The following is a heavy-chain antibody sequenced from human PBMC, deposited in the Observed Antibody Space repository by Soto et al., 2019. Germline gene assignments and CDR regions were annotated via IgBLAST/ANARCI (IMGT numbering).Heavy chain of an antibody. Sequence: EASVKVSCKASGGTFSSYAISWVRQAPGQGLEWMGGIIPIFGTANYAQKFQGRVTITADESTSTAYMELSSLRSEDTAVYYCARMTSMFWSGYYTGNWFDPWGQGTLVTVSS. CDR1: GGTFSSYA. CDR3: ARMTSMFWSGYYTGNWFDP. V-gene: IGHV1-69*13. D-gene: IGHD3-3*01. CDR2: IIPIFGTA. J-gene: IGHJ5*02.